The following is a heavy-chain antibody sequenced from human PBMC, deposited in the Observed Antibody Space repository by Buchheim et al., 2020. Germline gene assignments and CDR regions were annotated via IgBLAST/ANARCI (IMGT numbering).Heavy chain of an antibody. V-gene: IGHV3-74*01. CDR1: GFSISNDW. CDR3: AGGGYTGMAH. J-gene: IGHJ4*02. CDR2: MNNDGTIT. Sequence: EVQPVESGGDLVQPGGSLRLSCVASGFSISNDWMHWVRQAPGKGLEWVSHMNNDGTITNYAGSVRGRFTVSRDSAKNTLSLQMNSLRAEDTAVYYCAGGGYTGMAHWGRGTL. D-gene: IGHD3-16*02.